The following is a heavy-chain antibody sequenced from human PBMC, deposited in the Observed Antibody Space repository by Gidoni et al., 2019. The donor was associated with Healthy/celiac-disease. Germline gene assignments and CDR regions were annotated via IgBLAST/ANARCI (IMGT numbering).Heavy chain of an antibody. V-gene: IGHV3-23*01. J-gene: IGHJ5*02. D-gene: IGHD4-17*01. CDR2: ISGSGGST. CDR3: AKDGYGDYINWFDP. Sequence: EVQLLESGGGLVQPGGSLRLSCAASGFTFSSYAMSGVRPAPGKGLEWVSAISGSGGSTYYADSVKGRFTISRDNSKNTLYLQMNSLRAEDTAVYYCAKDGYGDYINWFDPWGQGTLVTVSS. CDR1: GFTFSSYA.